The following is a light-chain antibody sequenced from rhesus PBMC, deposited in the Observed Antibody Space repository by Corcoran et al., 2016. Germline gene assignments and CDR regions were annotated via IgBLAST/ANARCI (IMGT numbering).Light chain of an antibody. CDR1: QGIKKE. V-gene: IGKV1-94*01. CDR3: LQDYPAPLT. J-gene: IGKJ4*01. Sequence: DIQMTQSPSSLSASVGDRVTVTCRASQGIKKELSWYQQKPGKAPTFLIYASTTLQTGVSSRFSGSGSGTVFTLTISSLQPEAVATYYCLQDYPAPLTFGGGTKVEIK. CDR2: AST.